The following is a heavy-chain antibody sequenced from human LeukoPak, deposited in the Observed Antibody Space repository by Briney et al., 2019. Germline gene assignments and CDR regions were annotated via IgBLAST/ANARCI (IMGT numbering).Heavy chain of an antibody. CDR2: IYYSGIT. Sequence: SETLSLTCTVSAGSISSYHWNWIRQPPGKGLEWIGYIYYSGITNYNPSLKSRVTISVGTSKSQFSLTLTSVTAADTALYYCARAGRWEGRPHAFDIWGQGTMVTVSS. J-gene: IGHJ3*02. CDR3: ARAGRWEGRPHAFDI. D-gene: IGHD1-26*01. CDR1: AGSISSYH. V-gene: IGHV4-59*01.